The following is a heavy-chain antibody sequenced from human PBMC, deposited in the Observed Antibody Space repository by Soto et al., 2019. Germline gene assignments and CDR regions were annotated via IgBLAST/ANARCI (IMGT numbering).Heavy chain of an antibody. J-gene: IGHJ4*02. CDR2: INPILGTP. CDR1: GATYSTSA. V-gene: IGHV1-69*01. D-gene: IGHD5-12*01. CDR3: ARGGVDVVATSAFDY. Sequence: QVQLVQSRAEVKKPGSSVKVSCKASGATYSTSAISWVRQAPGQGLEWMGGINPILGTPDYAHKFQGRVTITADESTSTVYMELGSLRSEDTALYFCARGGVDVVATSAFDYWGQGTLVTVSS.